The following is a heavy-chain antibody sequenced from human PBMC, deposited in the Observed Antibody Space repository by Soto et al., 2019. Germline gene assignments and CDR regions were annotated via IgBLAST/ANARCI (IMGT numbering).Heavy chain of an antibody. CDR1: GYTFTSSD. J-gene: IGHJ6*02. Sequence: QVQLVQSGAEVKKPGASVRVSCKASGYTFTSSDGNWVRQATGQGLEWMGWMNPNSGNTGYAQKFQGRVTMTRDRSTSTAYMELRTLGSEDTAVYYCARGQSNWGNSYDGLDVWGQGTTVIVSS. D-gene: IGHD7-27*01. CDR3: ARGQSNWGNSYDGLDV. CDR2: MNPNSGNT. V-gene: IGHV1-8*01.